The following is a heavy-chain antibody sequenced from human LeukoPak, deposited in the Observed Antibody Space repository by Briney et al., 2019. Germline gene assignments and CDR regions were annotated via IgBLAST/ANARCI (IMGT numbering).Heavy chain of an antibody. V-gene: IGHV3-48*03. CDR3: ARHLSGVTGYTYGRGIDY. Sequence: GGSLRLSCITSGFNFGDYGMSWVRQAPGKGLEWVSYISSSAITISYADSVKGRFTISRDNANNSLYLQMNSLRAEDTAVYYCARHLSGVTGYTYGRGIDYWGQGTLVTVSS. D-gene: IGHD5-18*01. CDR2: ISSSAITI. J-gene: IGHJ4*02. CDR1: GFNFGDYG.